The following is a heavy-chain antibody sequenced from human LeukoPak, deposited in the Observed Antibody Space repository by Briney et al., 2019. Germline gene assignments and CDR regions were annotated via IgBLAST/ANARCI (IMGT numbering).Heavy chain of an antibody. CDR2: INPNSGGT. CDR1: GYTFTGYY. J-gene: IGHJ4*02. CDR3: ARADYYGSGSYNY. D-gene: IGHD3-10*01. V-gene: IGHV1-2*06. Sequence: ASVKVSCKASGYTFTGYYMHWVRQAPGQGLERMGRINPNSGGTNYAQKFQGRVTMTRDTSISTAYMELSRLRSDDTAVYYCARADYYGSGSYNYWGQGTLVTVSS.